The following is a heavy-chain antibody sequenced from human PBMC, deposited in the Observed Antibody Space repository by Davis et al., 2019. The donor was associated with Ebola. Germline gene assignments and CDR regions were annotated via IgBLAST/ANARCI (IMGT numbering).Heavy chain of an antibody. J-gene: IGHJ5*02. CDR3: AKLTRFLDQSSWFDP. V-gene: IGHV4-61*08. CDR1: GASVSSGAYY. D-gene: IGHD3-3*01. Sequence: SETLSLTCTVSGASVSSGAYYWSWIRQSPGKGLERIGHIYYSGTTTYNPSFRGRVIMSRDSSKNQFSLKINSVTPADTAVYYCAKLTRFLDQSSWFDPWGQGTLVTVSS. CDR2: IYYSGTT.